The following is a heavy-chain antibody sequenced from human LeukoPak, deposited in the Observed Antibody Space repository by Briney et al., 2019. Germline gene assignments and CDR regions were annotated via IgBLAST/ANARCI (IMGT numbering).Heavy chain of an antibody. CDR3: ARDDPSGSSTSCPFDY. CDR2: INSDGSST. CDR1: GFSFGDYA. Sequence: QPGRSLRLSCTSSGFSFGDYAMHWVRQAPGKGLVWVSRINSDGSSTSYADSVKGRFTISRDNAKNTLYLQMNSLRAEDTAVYYCARDDPSGSSTSCPFDYWGQGTLVTVSS. J-gene: IGHJ4*02. D-gene: IGHD2-2*01. V-gene: IGHV3-74*01.